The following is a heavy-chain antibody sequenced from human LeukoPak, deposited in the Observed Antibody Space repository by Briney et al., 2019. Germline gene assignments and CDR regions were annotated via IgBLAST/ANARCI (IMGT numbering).Heavy chain of an antibody. D-gene: IGHD2-8*01. V-gene: IGHV3-66*02. CDR2: IYSGGNT. CDR1: GFTVSSNY. CDR3: ARIFRPYEFREGGSFDY. J-gene: IGHJ4*02. Sequence: PGGSLRLSCAASGFTVSSNYMSWVRQAPGKGLEWVSVIYSGGNTYYADSVRGRFTISRDNSKNTLYLQMNSLRAEDTAVYYCARIFRPYEFREGGSFDYWGQGTLVTVSS.